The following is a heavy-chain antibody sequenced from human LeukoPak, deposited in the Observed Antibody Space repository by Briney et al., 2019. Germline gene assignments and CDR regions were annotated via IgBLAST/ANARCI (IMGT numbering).Heavy chain of an antibody. CDR3: ARGRHYYESSDYYYEGDAFDV. CDR1: GDTFSSYY. J-gene: IGHJ3*01. V-gene: IGHV1-46*01. Sequence: ASLKVSCKASGDTFSSYYMHWVRQAPGQGLEWMGIINPRGGSITYAQVFQGRVTMTGDMSTSTVYMELSSLRSEDTSVYYCARGRHYYESSDYYYEGDAFDVWGQGTMVTVSS. D-gene: IGHD3-22*01. CDR2: INPRGGSI.